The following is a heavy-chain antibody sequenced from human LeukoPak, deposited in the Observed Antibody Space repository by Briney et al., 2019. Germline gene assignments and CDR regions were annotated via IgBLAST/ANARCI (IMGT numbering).Heavy chain of an antibody. CDR1: GGTFSSYA. J-gene: IGHJ4*02. CDR2: IIPILGIA. D-gene: IGHD2-15*01. CDR3: AARDIVVVVAARDY. V-gene: IGHV1-69*04. Sequence: PEASVKVSCKASGGTFSSYAISWVRQAPGQGLEWMGRIIPILGIASYAQKFQGRVTITADKSTSTAYMELSSLRSEDTAVYYCAARDIVVVVAARDYWGQGTLVTVSS.